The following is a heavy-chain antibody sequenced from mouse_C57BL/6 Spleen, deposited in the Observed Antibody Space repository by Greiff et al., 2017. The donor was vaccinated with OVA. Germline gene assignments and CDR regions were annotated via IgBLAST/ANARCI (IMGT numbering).Heavy chain of an antibody. J-gene: IGHJ2*01. V-gene: IGHV1-81*01. CDR1: GYTFTSYG. CDR3: ATIYYYGSSDY. D-gene: IGHD1-1*01. Sequence: VQLVESGAELARPGASVKLSCKASGYTFTSYGISWVKQRTGQGLEWIGEIYPRSGNTYYNEKFKGKATLTADKSSSTAYMELRSLTSEDSAVYFCATIYYYGSSDYWGQGTTLTVSS. CDR2: IYPRSGNT.